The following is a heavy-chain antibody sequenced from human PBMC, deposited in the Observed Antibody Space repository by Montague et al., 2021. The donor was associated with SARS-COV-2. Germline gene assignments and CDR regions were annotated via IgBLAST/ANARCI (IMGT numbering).Heavy chain of an antibody. CDR2: FSLDTDRI. D-gene: IGHD3-10*01. J-gene: IGHJ6*02. Sequence: SLRLSCAVSGFNFESYAMHWVRQAPGKGLEWVAGFSLDTDRIDYADSVKGRSIVSRDKAQDTLYLQMSSLRPEDSAVYYCGKDLTPGGMDVWGQGTTVIVSS. CDR3: GKDLTPGGMDV. CDR1: GFNFESYA. V-gene: IGHV3-9*01.